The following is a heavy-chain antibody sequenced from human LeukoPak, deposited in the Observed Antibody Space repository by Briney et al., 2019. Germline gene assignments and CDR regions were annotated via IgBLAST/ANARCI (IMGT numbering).Heavy chain of an antibody. D-gene: IGHD3-16*01. J-gene: IGHJ3*02. CDR2: ISSSGSTI. V-gene: IGHV3-48*04. CDR1: GFTFSSYS. Sequence: GGSLRLSCAASGFTFSSYSMNWVRQAPGKGLEWVSYISSSGSTIYYADSVKGRFTISRDNAKNSLYLQMNSLRAEDTAVYYCARASVWAFDIWGQGTMVTVSS. CDR3: ARASVWAFDI.